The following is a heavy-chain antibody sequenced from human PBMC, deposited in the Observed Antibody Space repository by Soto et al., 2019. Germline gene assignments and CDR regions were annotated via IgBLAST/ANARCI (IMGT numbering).Heavy chain of an antibody. CDR3: ARGLGSGDY. J-gene: IGHJ4*02. Sequence: QVQLVQSGAEVKKPGASVKVSCKASGYTLTNFYIHWVRQAPGQGLEWMGIINPNGGSTNYAHNSQGRVTITRYTSTSTVYMDLSSLRCKDTTGYYWARGLGSGDYWGRGTLVTFSS. CDR1: GYTLTNFY. D-gene: IGHD6-25*01. V-gene: IGHV1-46*03. CDR2: INPNGGST.